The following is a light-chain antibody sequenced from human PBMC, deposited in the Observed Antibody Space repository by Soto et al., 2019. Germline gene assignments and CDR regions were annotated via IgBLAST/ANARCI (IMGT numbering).Light chain of an antibody. V-gene: IGLV1-40*01. J-gene: IGLJ2*01. Sequence: LTQPPSVSGAPGQRVTISCTGSSSNIGAGYDVHWYQQLPGTAPKLLIYGNSNRPSGVPDRFSGSKSGTSASLAITGLQAEDEADYYCQSYDSSLSGCVVFGGGTKLTVL. CDR2: GNS. CDR1: SSNIGAGYD. CDR3: QSYDSSLSGCVV.